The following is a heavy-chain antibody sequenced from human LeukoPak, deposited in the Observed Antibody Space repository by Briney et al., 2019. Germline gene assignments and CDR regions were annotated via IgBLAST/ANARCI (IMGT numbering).Heavy chain of an antibody. CDR3: AKPARDGYNYFDY. CDR1: GFTFKNYG. V-gene: IGHV3-23*01. J-gene: IGHJ4*02. CDR2: ISGSVVST. D-gene: IGHD5-24*01. Sequence: GGSLRLSCAASGFTFKNYGMRWVRQAPGKGLEWVSLISGSVVSTYYADSVKGRFTISRDISKNTVYLQMNSLRAEDTAVYYCAKPARDGYNYFDYWGQGTLVTVSS.